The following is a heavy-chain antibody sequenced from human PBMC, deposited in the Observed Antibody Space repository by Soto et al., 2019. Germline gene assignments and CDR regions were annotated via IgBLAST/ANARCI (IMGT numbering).Heavy chain of an antibody. CDR1: GGTISGYY. Sequence: SETLSLTCTVTGGTISGYYWTWIRQSAGGGLEWIGRIYSSGSTNYNPSLKSRVTISLDTSMNHFSLRLSSVTAADTAVYYCARGKRFSAWFDPWGQGTLVTVSS. V-gene: IGHV4-4*07. CDR2: IYSSGST. J-gene: IGHJ5*02. D-gene: IGHD3-3*01. CDR3: ARGKRFSAWFDP.